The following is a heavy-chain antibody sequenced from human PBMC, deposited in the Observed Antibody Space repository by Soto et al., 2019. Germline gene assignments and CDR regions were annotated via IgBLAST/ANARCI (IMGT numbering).Heavy chain of an antibody. D-gene: IGHD5-12*01. CDR2: IVVGSGNT. Sequence: ASVKVSCKASGFTFTSSAMQWVRQARGQRLEWIGWIVVGSGNTNYAQKFQERVTITRDMSTSTAYMELSSLRSEDTAVYYCAAVFWGYSGYDYNYWGQGTLVTVSS. CDR3: AAVFWGYSGYDYNY. V-gene: IGHV1-58*02. CDR1: GFTFTSSA. J-gene: IGHJ4*02.